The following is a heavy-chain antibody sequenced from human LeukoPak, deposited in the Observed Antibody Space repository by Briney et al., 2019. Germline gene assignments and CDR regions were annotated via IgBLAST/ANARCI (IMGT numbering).Heavy chain of an antibody. CDR2: ISAYNGNT. CDR3: ARARDYDFWSGYYMYYYYYGMDV. D-gene: IGHD3-3*01. Sequence: ASVKVSCKASGYTFTSYGISWVRQAPGQGLEWMGWISAYNGNTNYAQKLQGRVTMTTDTSTSTAYMELRSLRSDDTAVYYCARARDYDFWSGYYMYYYYYGMDVWGQGTTVTVSS. J-gene: IGHJ6*02. CDR1: GYTFTSYG. V-gene: IGHV1-18*01.